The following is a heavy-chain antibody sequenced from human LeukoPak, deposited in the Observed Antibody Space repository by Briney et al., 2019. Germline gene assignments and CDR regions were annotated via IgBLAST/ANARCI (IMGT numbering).Heavy chain of an antibody. V-gene: IGHV3-23*01. Sequence: GVSLRLFCAASVFTFTSYAVNWVSQASGRGLECVSAISGDGTFIYNEKSVKGRFTISRDTSNSTVYLQMNSMRADDTAIYYSARVDGRSLSQASFDYWGPGNRAPVSS. CDR2: ISGDGTFI. J-gene: IGHJ4*02. CDR3: ARVDGRSLSQASFDY. D-gene: IGHD5-24*01. CDR1: VFTFTSYA.